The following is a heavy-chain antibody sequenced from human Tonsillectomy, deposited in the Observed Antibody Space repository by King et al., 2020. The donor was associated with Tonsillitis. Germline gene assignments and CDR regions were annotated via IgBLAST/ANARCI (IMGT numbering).Heavy chain of an antibody. CDR3: ARDLGIDTYWDWYFDL. CDR1: GFTFSRYS. J-gene: IGHJ2*01. Sequence: VQLVESGGGLVQPGGSLRLSCAASGFTFSRYSMNGVRQDPVKWLEWVSSIGASSSRMYYADSVKGRVTISSDNGKNSLYLRMNSLRAGDTALYYCARDLGIDTYWDWYFDLWGRGTLVTVSS. CDR2: IGASSSRM. V-gene: IGHV3-48*01. D-gene: IGHD7-27*01.